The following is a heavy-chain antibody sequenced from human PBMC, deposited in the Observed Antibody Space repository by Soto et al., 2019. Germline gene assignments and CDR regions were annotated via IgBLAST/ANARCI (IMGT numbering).Heavy chain of an antibody. D-gene: IGHD1-1*01. J-gene: IGHJ5*02. Sequence: SETLSLTCTVSGGSISSYYWSWIRQPPGKGLEWIGRIYATGSSDYNPSLKSRITISVDMSKKQFSLTLRSVTAADTARYYCVRDGTKNLRDWFDPWGQGILVTVSS. V-gene: IGHV4-4*07. CDR1: GGSISSYY. CDR3: VRDGTKNLRDWFDP. CDR2: IYATGSS.